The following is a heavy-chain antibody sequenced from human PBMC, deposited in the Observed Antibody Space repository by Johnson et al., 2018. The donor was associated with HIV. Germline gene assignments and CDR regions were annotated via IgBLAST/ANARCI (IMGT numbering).Heavy chain of an antibody. CDR2: IKSKTDGGTT. D-gene: IGHD3-22*01. CDR3: ARGSRYTYDNDDAYLLHAFDF. J-gene: IGHJ3*01. V-gene: IGHV3-15*01. CDR1: GFTFSDAW. Sequence: VQLVESGGDLVKPGGSLRLSCAASGFTFSDAWMNWVRQAPGKGLEWVGRIKSKTDGGTTDYAAPVKGRFTISRDDSKNTLYLQMNSLRVEDTAVYYCARGSRYTYDNDDAYLLHAFDFWGQGTMVTVSS.